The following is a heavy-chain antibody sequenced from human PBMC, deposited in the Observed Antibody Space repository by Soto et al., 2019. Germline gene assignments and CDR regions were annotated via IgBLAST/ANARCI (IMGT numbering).Heavy chain of an antibody. J-gene: IGHJ4*02. V-gene: IGHV1-69*02. CDR3: ARGYCSGGSCPWYFDY. Sequence: QVQLVQSGAEVKKPGSSVKVSCKASGGTFSSYTISWVRQAPGQGLEWMGRIIPILGIANYAQKFQGRVTITADKSTSTAYMEVSSLRSEDTAVYYCARGYCSGGSCPWYFDYWGQGTLVTVSS. D-gene: IGHD2-15*01. CDR2: IIPILGIA. CDR1: GGTFSSYT.